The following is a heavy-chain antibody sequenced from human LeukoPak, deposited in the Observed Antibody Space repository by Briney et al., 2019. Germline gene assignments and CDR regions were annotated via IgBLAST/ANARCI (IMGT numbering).Heavy chain of an antibody. CDR3: ARDNYYDSSGYDFYYFDY. V-gene: IGHV3-30-3*01. CDR2: ISYDGSNK. Sequence: GGSLRLSCAASGFTFSSYAMHWVRQAPGKGLEWVAVISYDGSNKYYADSVKGRFTIPRDNSKNTLYLQMNSLGAEDTAVYYCARDNYYDSSGYDFYYFDYWGQGTLVTVSS. J-gene: IGHJ4*02. D-gene: IGHD3-22*01. CDR1: GFTFSSYA.